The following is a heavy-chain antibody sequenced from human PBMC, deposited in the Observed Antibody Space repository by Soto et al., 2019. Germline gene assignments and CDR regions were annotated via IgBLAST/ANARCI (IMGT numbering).Heavy chain of an antibody. CDR1: GFTFSSYA. V-gene: IGHV3-30-3*01. Sequence: GGSLRLSCAASGFTFSSYAMHWVRQAPGKGLEWVAVISYDGSNKYYADSVKGRFTISRDNSKNTLYLQMNSLRAEDTAVYYCARDCRMSSRNAFGFDYWDQGSL. CDR2: ISYDGSNK. D-gene: IGHD3-10*01. J-gene: IGHJ4*02. CDR3: ARDCRMSSRNAFGFDY.